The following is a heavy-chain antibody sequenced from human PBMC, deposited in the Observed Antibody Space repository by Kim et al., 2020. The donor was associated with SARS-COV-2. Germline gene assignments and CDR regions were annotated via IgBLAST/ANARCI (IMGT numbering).Heavy chain of an antibody. CDR2: TYYRSKWYN. Sequence: SQTLSLTCAISGDSVSSNSAAWNWIRQSPSRGLEWLGRTYYRSKWYNDYAVSVKSRITINPDTSKNQFSLQLNSVTPEDTAVYYCARESRSDILTGPGRRQDAFDIWGQGTMVTVSS. CDR3: ARESRSDILTGPGRRQDAFDI. V-gene: IGHV6-1*01. D-gene: IGHD3-9*01. J-gene: IGHJ3*02. CDR1: GDSVSSNSAA.